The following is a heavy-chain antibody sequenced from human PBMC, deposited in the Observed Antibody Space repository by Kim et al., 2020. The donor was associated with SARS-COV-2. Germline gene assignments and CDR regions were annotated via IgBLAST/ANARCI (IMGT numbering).Heavy chain of an antibody. CDR1: GGSISSYY. D-gene: IGHD3-10*01. CDR2: SYYSGST. Sequence: SETLSLTCTVSGGSISSYYWSWIRQPPGKGLEWIGYSYYSGSTNYNPSLKSRVTISVDTAKNKFSLKLSSVTAADTAVYYCARQYGSGSYYILPHYYMDVWGKGTTVTVSS. J-gene: IGHJ6*03. V-gene: IGHV4-59*08. CDR3: ARQYGSGSYYILPHYYMDV.